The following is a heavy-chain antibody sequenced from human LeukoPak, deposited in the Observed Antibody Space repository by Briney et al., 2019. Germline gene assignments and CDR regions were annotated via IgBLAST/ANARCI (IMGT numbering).Heavy chain of an antibody. Sequence: ASVKVSCKASGYTFTSFAMHWVRQAPGQRLEWMGWINAGNGNTKYSQKFQGRVTITRDTSASTAYMELSSLRSEDTAVYYCARDPSSSPPGWFDPWGQGTLVTVSS. CDR1: GYTFTSFA. D-gene: IGHD6-13*01. CDR2: INAGNGNT. V-gene: IGHV1-3*01. J-gene: IGHJ5*02. CDR3: ARDPSSSPPGWFDP.